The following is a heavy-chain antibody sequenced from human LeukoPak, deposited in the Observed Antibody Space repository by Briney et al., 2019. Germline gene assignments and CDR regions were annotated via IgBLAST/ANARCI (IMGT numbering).Heavy chain of an antibody. Sequence: GGSLRLSCAASGFSFSSYNMNWVRLTPGKGLEWVSAISGSGGSTYYADSVKGRFTISRDNSKNTLYLQMNSLRAEDTAVYYCAKSSLRGDDYYFDYWGQGTLVTVSS. V-gene: IGHV3-23*01. CDR2: ISGSGGST. J-gene: IGHJ4*02. CDR1: GFSFSSYN. D-gene: IGHD2-15*01. CDR3: AKSSLRGDDYYFDY.